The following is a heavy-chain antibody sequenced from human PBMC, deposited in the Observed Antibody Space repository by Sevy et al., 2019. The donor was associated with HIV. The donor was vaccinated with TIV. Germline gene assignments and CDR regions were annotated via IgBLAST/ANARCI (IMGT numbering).Heavy chain of an antibody. V-gene: IGHV3-20*04. CDR1: GFTFNDHA. J-gene: IGHJ3*01. CDR3: ARNTYYLDTTGYGAFDV. Sequence: GGSLRLSCAASGFTFNDHAMSWVRHAPGKGLEWVSSINWTGDNTGYTDSVKGRFTISRDDAKKSLYLQMNSLRAEDTALYYCARNTYYLDTTGYGAFDVWGQGTMVTVSS. D-gene: IGHD3-22*01. CDR2: INWTGDNT.